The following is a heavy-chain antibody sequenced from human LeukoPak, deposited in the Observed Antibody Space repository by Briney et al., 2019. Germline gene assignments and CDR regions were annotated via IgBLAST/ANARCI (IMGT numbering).Heavy chain of an antibody. J-gene: IGHJ4*02. CDR3: ANSVDSSPGFCDY. D-gene: IGHD3-22*01. CDR1: GYTFTTYG. CDR2: ISPYRGDT. Sequence: ASVKVSCKASGYTFTTYGITWVRQAPGQGLEWMGWISPYRGDTNYARKFQATVTMTTDTSTSTAYMELRGLTTDDTAVYYCANSVDSSPGFCDYWGQGTLVTVSS. V-gene: IGHV1-18*01.